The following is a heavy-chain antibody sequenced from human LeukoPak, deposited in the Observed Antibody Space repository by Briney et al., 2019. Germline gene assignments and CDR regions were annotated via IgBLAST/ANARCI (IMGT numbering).Heavy chain of an antibody. J-gene: IGHJ4*02. Sequence: PGGSLRLSCAASGFTFDDYGMHWVRQAPGKGLEWVSGISWNSGKIGYADSVKGRFTISRDNAKNSLYLQMNSLRAEDTAVYYCAIIPRAAAGPSARSPFHYWGQGTLVTVSS. CDR2: ISWNSGKI. CDR1: GFTFDDYG. CDR3: AIIPRAAAGPSARSPFHY. V-gene: IGHV3-9*01. D-gene: IGHD6-13*01.